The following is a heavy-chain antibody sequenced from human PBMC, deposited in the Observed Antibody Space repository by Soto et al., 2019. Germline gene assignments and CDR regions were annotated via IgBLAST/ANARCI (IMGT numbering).Heavy chain of an antibody. CDR1: GASISSSNW. Sequence: QVRLQESGPGLVKPSGTLSLTCAVSGASISSSNWWSWVRQTPGKGPEWIGQIWRSGNTNYNPSLKSRVTISISKSKNEFFLNLTSVTAADTAVYYCARDFSGQLVRAYGMDVWGQGTTVSVSS. CDR2: IWRSGNT. CDR3: ARDFSGQLVRAYGMDV. V-gene: IGHV4-4*02. D-gene: IGHD6-6*01. J-gene: IGHJ6*02.